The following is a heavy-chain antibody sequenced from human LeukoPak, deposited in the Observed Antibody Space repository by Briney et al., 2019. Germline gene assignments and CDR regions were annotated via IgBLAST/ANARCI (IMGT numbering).Heavy chain of an antibody. D-gene: IGHD6-19*01. CDR2: ISGSGGST. J-gene: IGHJ5*02. CDR1: GYPFRRYD. CDR3: ARDRPPQGIAVAA. Sequence: GGPQRLFCAASGYPFRRYDMSGVRQATGKGLEWVSAISGSGGSTYYADSVKGRFTISRDNSKNTLYLQMNSLRDEDTAVYYCARDRPPQGIAVAAWGQGTLVTVSS. V-gene: IGHV3-23*01.